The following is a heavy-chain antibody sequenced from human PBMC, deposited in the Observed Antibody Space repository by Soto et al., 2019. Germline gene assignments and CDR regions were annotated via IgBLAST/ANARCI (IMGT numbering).Heavy chain of an antibody. V-gene: IGHV3-23*01. CDR1: GFTFSSYA. Sequence: GSLRLSCAASGFTFSSYAMSWVRQAPGKGLEWVSAISGSGGSTYYADSVKGRFTISRDNSKNTLYLQMNSLRAEDTAVYYCAARRVFEQQADYWGQGTLVTVSS. D-gene: IGHD6-13*01. CDR3: AARRVFEQQADY. J-gene: IGHJ4*02. CDR2: ISGSGGST.